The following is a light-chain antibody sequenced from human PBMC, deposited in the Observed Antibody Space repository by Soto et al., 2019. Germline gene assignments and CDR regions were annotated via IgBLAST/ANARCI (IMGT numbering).Light chain of an antibody. V-gene: IGKV3-15*01. CDR2: DTS. J-gene: IGKJ2*01. CDR3: HHYSSWPPYT. CDR1: QSVSSS. Sequence: EIVVTQSPATLSVSPGERVTLSCRASQSVSSSLVWYQQRPGQAPRLLIYDTSTRAAGIAARFSGSGSGTEFTLTISSLQSEDFAVYYCHHYSSWPPYTFGQGTKVDIK.